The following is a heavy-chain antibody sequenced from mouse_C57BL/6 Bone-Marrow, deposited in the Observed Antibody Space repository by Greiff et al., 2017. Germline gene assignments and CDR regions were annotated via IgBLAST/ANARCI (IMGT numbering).Heavy chain of an antibody. CDR3: ARHLYYDDENYFDY. J-gene: IGHJ2*01. CDR1: GFTFSSYG. D-gene: IGHD2-4*01. CDR2: ISSGGSYT. Sequence: EVNVVESGGDLVKPGGSLKLSCAASGFTFSSYGMSWVRQTPDKRLEWVATISSGGSYTYYPDSVKGRFTISRDNAKNTLYLQMSSLKSEDTAMYYCARHLYYDDENYFDYWGQGTTLTVSS. V-gene: IGHV5-6*01.